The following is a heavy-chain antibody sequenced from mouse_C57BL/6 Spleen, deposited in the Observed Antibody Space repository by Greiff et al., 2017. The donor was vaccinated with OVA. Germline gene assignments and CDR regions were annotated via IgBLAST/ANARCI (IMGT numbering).Heavy chain of an antibody. V-gene: IGHV3-6*01. Sequence: EVQLVESGPGLVKPSQSLSLTCSVTGYSITSGYYWNWIRQFPGNKLEWMGYISYDGSNNYNPSLKNRISITRDTSKNQFFLKLNSVTTEDTATYYCARDRDGYYYAMDYWGQGTSVTVSS. CDR1: GYSITSGYY. CDR2: ISYDGSN. D-gene: IGHD1-1*01. J-gene: IGHJ4*01. CDR3: ARDRDGYYYAMDY.